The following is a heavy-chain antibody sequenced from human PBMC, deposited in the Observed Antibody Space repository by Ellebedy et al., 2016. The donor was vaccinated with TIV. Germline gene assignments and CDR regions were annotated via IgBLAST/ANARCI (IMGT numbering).Heavy chain of an antibody. CDR3: AREAALGWNDI. J-gene: IGHJ4*02. V-gene: IGHV3-33*08. D-gene: IGHD1-1*01. CDR1: GLTFSNFW. CDR2: IWYDGSNK. Sequence: GESLKISCAGSGLTFSNFWMTWVRQAPGKGLEWVAVIWYDGSNKYYADSVKGRFTISRDNSKNTLYLQMNSLRAEDTAVYYCAREAALGWNDIWGQGTLVTVSS.